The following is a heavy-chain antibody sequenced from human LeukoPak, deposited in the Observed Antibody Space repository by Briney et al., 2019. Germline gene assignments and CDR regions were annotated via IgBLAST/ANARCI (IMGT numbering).Heavy chain of an antibody. CDR3: ARGRDGYNYNY. CDR1: GGSISSYY. Sequence: SETLSLTCTVSGGSISSYYWSWIRQPPGKGLEWIGYIYYSGSTNYNPSLKRRVTISVDTSKNQFSLKLSSVTAADTAVYYCARGRDGYNYNYWGQGTLVTVSS. J-gene: IGHJ4*02. D-gene: IGHD5-24*01. V-gene: IGHV4-59*01. CDR2: IYYSGST.